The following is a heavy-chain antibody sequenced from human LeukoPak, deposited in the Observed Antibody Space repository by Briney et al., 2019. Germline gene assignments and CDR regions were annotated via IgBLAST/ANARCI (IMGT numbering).Heavy chain of an antibody. CDR1: GFTFSSYG. Sequence: GGSLRLSCAASGFTFSSYGMHWVRQAPGKGLEWVAVISYDGSDKYYAGSVKGRFTISRDNSKNTLYLQMNSLRAEDTAVYYCAKYIGDAFDIWGQGTMVTVSS. CDR3: AKYIGDAFDI. CDR2: ISYDGSDK. V-gene: IGHV3-30*18. J-gene: IGHJ3*02. D-gene: IGHD2-15*01.